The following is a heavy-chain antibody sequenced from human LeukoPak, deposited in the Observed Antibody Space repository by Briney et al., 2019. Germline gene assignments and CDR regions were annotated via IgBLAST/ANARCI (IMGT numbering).Heavy chain of an antibody. D-gene: IGHD1-26*01. CDR2: INPNSGGT. V-gene: IGHV1-2*02. CDR3: ARDHSGSYYEAFDI. J-gene: IGHJ3*02. CDR1: GYTFTGYY. Sequence: ASVKVSCKASGYTFTGYYMHWVRQAPGQGLEWMGWINPNSGGTNYAQKFQGRVTMTRDTSISTAYMELSRLRSDDTAVYYCARDHSGSYYEAFDIWGQGTMVTVSS.